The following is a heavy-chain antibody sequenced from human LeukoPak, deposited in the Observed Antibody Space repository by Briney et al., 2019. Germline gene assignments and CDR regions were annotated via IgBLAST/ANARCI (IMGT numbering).Heavy chain of an antibody. CDR3: ARATDYYDSSGYSFDY. V-gene: IGHV4-30-4*01. D-gene: IGHD3-22*01. Sequence: SETLSLTCTVSGGSISSGDYYWSWIRQPPGKGLEWIGYIYYSGSTYYNPSLKSRVTISVDTSKNQFSLKLSSVTAADTAVYYCARATDYYDSSGYSFDYWGQGTLVTVSS. CDR2: IYYSGST. CDR1: GGSISSGDYY. J-gene: IGHJ4*02.